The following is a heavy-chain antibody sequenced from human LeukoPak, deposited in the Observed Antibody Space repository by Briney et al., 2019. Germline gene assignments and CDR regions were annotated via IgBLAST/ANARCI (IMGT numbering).Heavy chain of an antibody. CDR3: ARDQSSSWLEDWFDP. V-gene: IGHV3-11*01. J-gene: IGHJ5*02. CDR2: ISSSCSTI. D-gene: IGHD6-13*01. Sequence: GGSLRLSCTASGFTFSDYYMSWIRQAPGKGLEWVSYISSSCSTIYYADSVKGRFTISRDNAKNSLYLQMNSLRAEDTAVYYCARDQSSSWLEDWFDPWGQGTLVTVSS. CDR1: GFTFSDYY.